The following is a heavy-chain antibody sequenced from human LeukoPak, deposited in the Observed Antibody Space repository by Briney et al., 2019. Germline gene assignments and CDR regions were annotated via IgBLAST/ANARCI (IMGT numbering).Heavy chain of an antibody. D-gene: IGHD3-9*01. V-gene: IGHV3-7*03. CDR2: IKQDGSEK. J-gene: IGHJ4*02. CDR3: ARDLALYYDILTGYSLFDY. CDR1: GFTFSGYW. Sequence: GGSLRFSGAASGFTFSGYWMSGVGQGPGKGLEWVANIKQDGSEKYYVDSVKGRFTISRENAKNSLYLQMNSLRAEDTAVYYCARDLALYYDILTGYSLFDYWGQGTLVTVSS.